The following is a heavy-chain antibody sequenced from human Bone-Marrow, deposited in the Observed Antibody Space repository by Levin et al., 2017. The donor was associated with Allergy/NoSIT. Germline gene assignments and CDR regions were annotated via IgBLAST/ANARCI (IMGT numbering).Heavy chain of an antibody. V-gene: IGHV3-23*01. CDR3: VGSNTWTFDS. CDR1: GFTFRTYA. J-gene: IGHJ4*02. CDR2: ISANGVST. Sequence: GESLKISCVASGFTFRTYAMGWVRQAPGKGLEWVSSISANGVSTHYADSVKGRFTISRDNSKTILYLQMNSLRADDAAVYYCVGSNTWTFDSWGQGTLVIVSS. D-gene: IGHD6-13*01.